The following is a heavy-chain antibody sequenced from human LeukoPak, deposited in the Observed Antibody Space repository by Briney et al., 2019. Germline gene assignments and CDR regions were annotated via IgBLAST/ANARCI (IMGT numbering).Heavy chain of an antibody. CDR3: ARNLPAADY. J-gene: IGHJ4*02. CDR1: GFIFSDYG. Sequence: GGSLRLSCAASGFIFSDYGMHWVRQAPGKGLEWVAVIWYDGTKKYYADAVKGRFSISRDDSKNTVHLQMNSLRVEDTAVYYCARNLPAADYWGQGTLVTVSS. D-gene: IGHD2-2*01. V-gene: IGHV3-33*01. CDR2: IWYDGTKK.